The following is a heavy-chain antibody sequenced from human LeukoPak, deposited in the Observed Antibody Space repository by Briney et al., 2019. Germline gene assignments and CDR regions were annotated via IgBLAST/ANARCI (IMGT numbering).Heavy chain of an antibody. CDR3: ARVGYCSSTSCYGNYYYGMDV. J-gene: IGHJ6*02. V-gene: IGHV4-59*01. Sequence: EPSETLSLTCTISGGSISSYYWSWIRQPPGKGLEWIGYIYYSGSTNYNPSLKSRVTISVDTSKNQFSLKLSSVTAADTAVYYCARVGYCSSTSCYGNYYYGMDVWGQGTTVTVSS. D-gene: IGHD2-2*03. CDR2: IYYSGST. CDR1: GGSISSYY.